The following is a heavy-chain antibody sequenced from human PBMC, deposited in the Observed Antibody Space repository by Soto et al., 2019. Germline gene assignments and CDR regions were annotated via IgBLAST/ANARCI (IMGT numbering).Heavy chain of an antibody. J-gene: IGHJ6*02. V-gene: IGHV4-30-4*01. CDR1: GGSISRGDYY. CDR2: IYYSGST. Sequence: KALETLSLTCTVSGGSISRGDYYWSWIRQPPGKGLEWIGYIYYSGSTYYNPSLKSRVTISVDTSKNQFSLKLSSVTAADTAVYYCARARAVPAAISVFGFKAYYYGMDVWGQGTTVTVSS. D-gene: IGHD2-2*02. CDR3: ARARAVPAAISVFGFKAYYYGMDV.